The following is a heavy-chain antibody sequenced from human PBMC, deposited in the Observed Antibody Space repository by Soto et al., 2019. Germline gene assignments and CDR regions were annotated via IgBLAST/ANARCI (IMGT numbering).Heavy chain of an antibody. CDR3: TRPQVGALKHAFDI. CDR1: GFTFSDYY. CDR2: ISSSGSTI. D-gene: IGHD2-15*01. Sequence: GGSLRLSCAASGFTFSDYYMSWIRQAPGKGLEWVSYISSSGSTIYYADSVKGRFTISRDNAKNSLYLQMNSLRAEDTAVYYCTRPQVGALKHAFDIWGQGTMVTVSS. J-gene: IGHJ3*02. V-gene: IGHV3-11*01.